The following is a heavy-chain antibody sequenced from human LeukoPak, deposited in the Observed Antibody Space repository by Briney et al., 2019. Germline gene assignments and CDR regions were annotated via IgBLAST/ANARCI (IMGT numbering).Heavy chain of an antibody. Sequence: ASVKVSCKVSGYTLTELSMHWVRQAPGKGLEWMGGFDPEDGETIYAQKFQGRVTMTEDTSTDTAYMELRSLRSDDTAVYYCARAPTWGGMVTYYYMDVWGKGTTVTISS. CDR1: GYTLTELS. CDR2: FDPEDGET. CDR3: ARAPTWGGMVTYYYMDV. V-gene: IGHV1-24*01. D-gene: IGHD3-16*01. J-gene: IGHJ6*03.